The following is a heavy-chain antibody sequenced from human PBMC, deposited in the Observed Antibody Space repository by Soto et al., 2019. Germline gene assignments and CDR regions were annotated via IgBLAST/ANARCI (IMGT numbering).Heavy chain of an antibody. CDR3: ARAQVVAGTGGYY. Sequence: VQLVESGGGVVQPGRSLRLSCVASGFTFTSYWMHWVRQAPGKGLVWVSRINSDGSSTSYADSVKGRFTISRDNAKNTLYLQMNSLRAEDTAVYYCARAQVVAGTGGYYWGQGALVTVSS. D-gene: IGHD6-19*01. J-gene: IGHJ4*02. CDR2: INSDGSST. CDR1: GFTFTSYW. V-gene: IGHV3-74*02.